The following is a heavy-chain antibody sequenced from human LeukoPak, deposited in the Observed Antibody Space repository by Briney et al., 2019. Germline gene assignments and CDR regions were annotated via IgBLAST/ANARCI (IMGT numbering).Heavy chain of an antibody. D-gene: IGHD1-1*01. Sequence: GGSLRLSCAASGFTFSSYSMNWIRQSPEKGLEWVSIIHNNGNTYYADSVKGRFTVSRDNSKNTVSLQMDSLRVDDTGVYYCARGFLQLTPYYFDYWGQGTLVTVSS. CDR1: GFTFSSYS. CDR3: ARGFLQLTPYYFDY. V-gene: IGHV3-66*01. J-gene: IGHJ4*02. CDR2: IHNNGNT.